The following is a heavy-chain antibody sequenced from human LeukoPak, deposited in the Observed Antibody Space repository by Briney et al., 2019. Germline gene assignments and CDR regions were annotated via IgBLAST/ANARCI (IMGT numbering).Heavy chain of an antibody. CDR1: GFTFSTYW. CDR3: ARDSAGNDY. D-gene: IGHD6-13*01. Sequence: GGSLRLSCAASGFTFSTYWMSWVRQAPGKGLEWVANIKQDGSEKYYIDSVKGRFTISRDNAKNSLYLQMNSLRAEDTAMYYCARDSAGNDYWGQGTLVTVSS. J-gene: IGHJ4*02. V-gene: IGHV3-7*01. CDR2: IKQDGSEK.